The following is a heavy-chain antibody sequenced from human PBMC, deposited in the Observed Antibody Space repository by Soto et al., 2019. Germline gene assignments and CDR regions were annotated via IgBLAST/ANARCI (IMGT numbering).Heavy chain of an antibody. CDR3: ARDGGNRGFSGYYDY. D-gene: IGHD3-22*01. Sequence: SVKVSCKASGGTFSSYAISWVRQAPGQGLEWMGGIIPIFGTANYAQKFQGRVTITADESTSTAYMELSSLRSEDTAVYYCARDGGNRGFSGYYDYWGQGTLVTVSS. CDR1: GGTFSSYA. J-gene: IGHJ4*02. CDR2: IIPIFGTA. V-gene: IGHV1-69*13.